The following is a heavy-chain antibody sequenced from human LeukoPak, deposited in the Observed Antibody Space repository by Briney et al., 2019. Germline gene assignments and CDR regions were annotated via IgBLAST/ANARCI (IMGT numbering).Heavy chain of an antibody. V-gene: IGHV3-23*01. Sequence: GGSLRLSCATSGFTFSSYAMSWVRQAPGKGLEWVSAISGSGGSTYYADSVKGRFTISRDNSKSTLYLQMNSLRAEDTAVYYCAKEKIGIFGVAFDYWGQGTLVTVSS. CDR3: AKEKIGIFGVAFDY. J-gene: IGHJ4*02. D-gene: IGHD3-3*01. CDR2: ISGSGGST. CDR1: GFTFSSYA.